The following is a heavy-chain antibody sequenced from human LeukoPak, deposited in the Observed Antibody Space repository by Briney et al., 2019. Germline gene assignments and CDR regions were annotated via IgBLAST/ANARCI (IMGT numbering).Heavy chain of an antibody. V-gene: IGHV4-59*01. CDR2: IYYSGST. D-gene: IGHD5-18*01. Sequence: SETLSFTCTVSGGSISSYYWSWIRQPPGKGLEWIGYIYYSGSTNYNPSLKSRVTISVDTSKNQFSLKLSSVTAADTAVYYCARGASAMDNFDYWGQGTLVTVSS. CDR1: GGSISSYY. CDR3: ARGASAMDNFDY. J-gene: IGHJ4*02.